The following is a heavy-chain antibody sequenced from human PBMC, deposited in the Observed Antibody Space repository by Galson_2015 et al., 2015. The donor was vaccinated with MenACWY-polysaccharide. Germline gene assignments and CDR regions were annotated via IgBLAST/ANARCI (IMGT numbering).Heavy chain of an antibody. CDR1: GLTFDDYA. Sequence: SLRLSGAASGLTFDDYAMHWVRHAPGKGLEWVSGISWNSDIIGYADSVKGRFTISRDRAKNSLYLQMNSQRPEDTALYDSAKGYSYSNSPVDDWGQGTLVIVSS. D-gene: IGHD6-6*01. CDR2: ISWNSDII. J-gene: IGHJ4*02. V-gene: IGHV3-9*01. CDR3: AKGYSYSNSPVDD.